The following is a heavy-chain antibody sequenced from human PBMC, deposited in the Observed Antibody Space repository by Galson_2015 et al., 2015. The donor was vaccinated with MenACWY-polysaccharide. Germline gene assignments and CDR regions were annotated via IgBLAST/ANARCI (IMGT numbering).Heavy chain of an antibody. V-gene: IGHV6-1*01. J-gene: IGHJ5*02. D-gene: IGHD3-16*02. Sequence: CAISGDSVSSYSAGWNWIRQSPSRGLEWLGRTYYRSKWYIDYAVPVNGRISITPDTSRNQFSLQLSSVTPEDTAIYYCAGGGLVRGALGWIDPWGPGILVTVSS. CDR3: AGGGLVRGALGWIDP. CDR1: GDSVSSYSAG. CDR2: TYYRSKWYI.